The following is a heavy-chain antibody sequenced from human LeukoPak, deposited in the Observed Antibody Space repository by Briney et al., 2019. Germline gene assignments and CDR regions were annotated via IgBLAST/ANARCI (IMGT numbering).Heavy chain of an antibody. D-gene: IGHD6-19*01. V-gene: IGHV1-69*13. CDR1: GGTFSSYA. CDR3: AREVAGVNYFDY. Sequence: SVKVSCKASGGTFSSYAISWVRQAPAQGLEWMGGIIPIFGTANYAQKFQGRVTITADESTSTAYMELSSLRSEDTAVYYCAREVAGVNYFDYWGQGTLVTVSS. CDR2: IIPIFGTA. J-gene: IGHJ4*02.